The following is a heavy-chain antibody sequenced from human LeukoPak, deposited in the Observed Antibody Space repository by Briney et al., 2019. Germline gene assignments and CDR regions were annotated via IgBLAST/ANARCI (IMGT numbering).Heavy chain of an antibody. V-gene: IGHV4-34*01. CDR3: ACNAVRYSAYDREEDPSDI. CDR1: GGSFTGNY. Sequence: SETLSLTCAVYGGSFTGNYWRWIRQPPGKGLEWIGEINHSGRTKYNPSLKSRVTMSVDASTTQFFLRLTSVTAADTAVYYCACNAVRYSAYDREEDPSDIWGQGTLVTVSS. J-gene: IGHJ3*02. CDR2: INHSGRT. D-gene: IGHD5-12*01.